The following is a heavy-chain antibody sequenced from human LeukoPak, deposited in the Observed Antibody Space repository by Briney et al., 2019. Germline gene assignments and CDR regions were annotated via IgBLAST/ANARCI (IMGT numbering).Heavy chain of an antibody. D-gene: IGHD4-11*01. CDR3: AKDMSDYTNFPDV. CDR1: GFIFTTYA. CDR2: ISGDGGST. Sequence: PGGSLRLSCAASGFIFTTYAMIWVRQAPGKGLEWVSTISGDGGSTFYADSVKGRFTIFRVNSKNTLYLQMNSLRAEDTAIYYCAKDMSDYTNFPDVWGQGTTVTVSS. V-gene: IGHV3-23*01. J-gene: IGHJ6*02.